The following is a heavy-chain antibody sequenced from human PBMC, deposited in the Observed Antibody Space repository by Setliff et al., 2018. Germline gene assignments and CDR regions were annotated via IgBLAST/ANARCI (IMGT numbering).Heavy chain of an antibody. D-gene: IGHD2-8*02. Sequence: SETLSLTCTVYGGSFGTYYWIWIRQPPGKGLEWIGEINHSGSTNYNPSLKSRVTISVDASKNQFSLKLSSVTAADTALYYCTVYNTGSSKDHYWGQGTPVTVSS. J-gene: IGHJ4*02. CDR1: GGSFGTYY. V-gene: IGHV4-34*01. CDR2: INHSGST. CDR3: TVYNTGSSKDHY.